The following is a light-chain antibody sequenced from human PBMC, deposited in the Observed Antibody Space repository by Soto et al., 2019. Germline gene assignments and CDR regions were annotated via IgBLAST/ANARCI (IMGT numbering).Light chain of an antibody. CDR1: SGDVGAYNY. CDR2: DVS. V-gene: IGLV2-14*01. CDR3: CSYTSSSTYV. Sequence: QSVLSQPAYVSGSPGQSIAISCTGSSGDVGAYNYVSWYQQYSGKAPKLMIYDVSNRPSGVSDRFSGSKSGNTASLTISGLQAEDEADYYCCSYTSSSTYVFGTVTKVTVI. J-gene: IGLJ1*01.